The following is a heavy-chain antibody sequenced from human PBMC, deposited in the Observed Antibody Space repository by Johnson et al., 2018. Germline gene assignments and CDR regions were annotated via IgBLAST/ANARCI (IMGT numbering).Heavy chain of an antibody. CDR3: ARDLNYDSSGYYSSVMGA. D-gene: IGHD3-22*01. V-gene: IGHV3-74*01. CDR1: GFTFSSYW. J-gene: IGHJ5*02. Sequence: VQLQESGGGLVQXGGSLRLXCAASGFTFSSYWMHWVRQAPGKGLVWVSRINSDGSSTSYADSVKGRFTISRDNAKNTLYLQMNSLRAEDTAVYYCARDLNYDSSGYYSSVMGAWGQGTLVTVSS. CDR2: INSDGSST.